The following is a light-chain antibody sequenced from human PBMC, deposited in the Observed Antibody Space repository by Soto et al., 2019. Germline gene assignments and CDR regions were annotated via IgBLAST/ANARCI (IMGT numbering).Light chain of an antibody. CDR1: QRVSSY. V-gene: IGKV3-11*01. Sequence: EIVLTQSPATLSLSPGERATLSCRASQRVSSYLAWYQQKPGQAPRLLIYDASNKATGIPARFSGSGSETDFTLAISSLESEDLAVYYSQRRSNWPQVSFGPGTQVAIK. CDR2: DAS. CDR3: QRRSNWPQVS. J-gene: IGKJ3*01.